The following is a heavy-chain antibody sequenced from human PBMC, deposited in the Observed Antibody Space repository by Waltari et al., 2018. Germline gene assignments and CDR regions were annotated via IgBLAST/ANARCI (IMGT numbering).Heavy chain of an antibody. CDR2: MTYDGDKK. J-gene: IGHJ5*02. D-gene: IGHD2-8*01. CDR3: ARGNGYCISGVCKRWVDA. V-gene: IGHV3-30*02. Sequence: QVQLVESGGGVVQPGGSLRLSCVASGFTFSNYGMHWVRQAPGKGLEWEAFMTYDGDKKYSGDSMKGRFTISRDTSKNTLSLEMNTLITDDTAVYYCARGNGYCISGVCKRWVDAWGQGILVTVSS. CDR1: GFTFSNYG.